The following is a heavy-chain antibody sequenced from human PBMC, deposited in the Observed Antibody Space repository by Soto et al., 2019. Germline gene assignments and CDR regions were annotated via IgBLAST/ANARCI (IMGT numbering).Heavy chain of an antibody. CDR1: GGSFSGYY. D-gene: IGHD3-10*01. V-gene: IGHV4-34*01. CDR3: ARAGRHDY. J-gene: IGHJ4*02. Sequence: QVQLQQWGAGLLKPSETLSLTCAVYGGSFSGYYWSWIRQPPGKGLEWIGEINHSGSTNYNPSIKSRVTISVDTSKNQFSLKLSSVTAADTAVYYCARAGRHDYWGQGTLVTVSS. CDR2: INHSGST.